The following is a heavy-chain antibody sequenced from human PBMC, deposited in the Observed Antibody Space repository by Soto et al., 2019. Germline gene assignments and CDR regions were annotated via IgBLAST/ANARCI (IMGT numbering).Heavy chain of an antibody. CDR2: IYHTGSA. D-gene: IGHD6-19*01. V-gene: IGHV4-4*02. J-gene: IGHJ5*02. CDR1: GASITSSHW. CDR3: ARRTTGSGWYPMFDT. Sequence: SETLSLTCAVSGASITSSHWWSWVRQPPGKGLEWIGEIYHTGSANYKPSLESRVTISVDKSKNRFSLILTSVTAADTATYYCARRTTGSGWYPMFDTWGQGALVTV.